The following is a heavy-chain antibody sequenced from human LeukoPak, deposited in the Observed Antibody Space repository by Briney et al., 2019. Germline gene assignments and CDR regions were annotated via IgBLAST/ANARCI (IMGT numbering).Heavy chain of an antibody. J-gene: IGHJ6*03. CDR1: GGSISSYY. CDR3: ARITGSSSWGYYYYYMDV. CDR2: IYYSGST. Sequence: PSETLSLTCTVSGGSISSYYWSWIRQPPGKGLEWIGYIYYSGSTNYNPSLKSRVTISVDTSKNQFSLKLSSVTAADTAVYYCARITGSSSWGYYYYYMDVWGKGTTVTVSS. V-gene: IGHV4-59*12. D-gene: IGHD6-6*01.